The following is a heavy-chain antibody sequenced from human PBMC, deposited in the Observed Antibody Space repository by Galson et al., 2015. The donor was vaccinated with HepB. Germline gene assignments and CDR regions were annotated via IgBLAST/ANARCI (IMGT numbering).Heavy chain of an antibody. CDR2: FDPEDGET. J-gene: IGHJ6*02. V-gene: IGHV1-24*01. CDR3: ATWDPAVAGTGYYYYYGMDV. Sequence: SVKVSCKVSGYTLTELSMHWVRQAPGKGLEWMGGFDPEDGETIYAQKFQGRVTMTEDTSTDTAYMELSSLRSEDTAVYYCATWDPAVAGTGYYYYYGMDVWGQGTTVTVSS. D-gene: IGHD6-19*01. CDR1: GYTLTELS.